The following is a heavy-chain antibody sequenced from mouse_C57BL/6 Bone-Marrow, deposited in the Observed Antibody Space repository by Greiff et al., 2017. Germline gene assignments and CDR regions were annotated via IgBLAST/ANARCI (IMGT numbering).Heavy chain of an antibody. CDR1: GYAFTNYL. J-gene: IGHJ3*01. V-gene: IGHV1-54*01. CDR3: AREGTAQALQGFAY. Sequence: QVQLQQSGAELVRPGTSVKVSCKASGYAFTNYLIEWVKQRPGQGLEWIGVINPGSGGTNYNEKFKGKATLTADKSSSTAYMQLSSLTSEDSAVYFCAREGTAQALQGFAYWGQGTLVTVSA. CDR2: INPGSGGT. D-gene: IGHD3-2*02.